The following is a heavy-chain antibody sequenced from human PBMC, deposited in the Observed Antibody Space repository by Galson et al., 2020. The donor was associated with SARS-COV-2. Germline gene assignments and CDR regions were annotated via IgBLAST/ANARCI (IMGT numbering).Heavy chain of an antibody. CDR3: ARVDDILTGYYYYGMDV. CDR1: GCSISSSSYY. J-gene: IGHJ6*02. Sequence: SETLSLTCTVSGCSISSSSYYWGWIRQPPGKGLEWIGSIYYSGSTYYNPSLKSRVTISVDTSKNQFSLKLSSVTAADTAVYYCARVDDILTGYYYYGMDVWGQGTTVTVSS. V-gene: IGHV4-39*01. D-gene: IGHD3-9*01. CDR2: IYYSGST.